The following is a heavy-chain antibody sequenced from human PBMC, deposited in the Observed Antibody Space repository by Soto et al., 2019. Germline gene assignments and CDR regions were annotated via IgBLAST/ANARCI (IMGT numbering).Heavy chain of an antibody. V-gene: IGHV1-69*13. Sequence: SVKVSCKASGGTFSSYAISWVRQAPGQGLEWMGGIIPIFDTANYAQKFQGRVTITADESTSTAYMELSSLRAEDTAVYYCARDSPSYGFYYFDYWGQGTLVTVSS. CDR1: GGTFSSYA. D-gene: IGHD5-18*01. J-gene: IGHJ4*02. CDR2: IIPIFDTA. CDR3: ARDSPSYGFYYFDY.